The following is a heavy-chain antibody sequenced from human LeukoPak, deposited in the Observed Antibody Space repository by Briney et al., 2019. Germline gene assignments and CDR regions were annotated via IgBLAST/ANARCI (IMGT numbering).Heavy chain of an antibody. CDR3: VKDPYSSSSGGPYAMDV. D-gene: IGHD6-6*01. CDR2: ISSSGSTI. J-gene: IGHJ6*02. Sequence: GGSLRLSCAASGFTFSSYEMNWVRQAPGKGLEWVSYISSSGSTIYYADSVKGRFTISRDNAKNSLYLQMNSLRVEDTAVYYCVKDPYSSSSGGPYAMDVWGQGTTVTVSS. CDR1: GFTFSSYE. V-gene: IGHV3-48*03.